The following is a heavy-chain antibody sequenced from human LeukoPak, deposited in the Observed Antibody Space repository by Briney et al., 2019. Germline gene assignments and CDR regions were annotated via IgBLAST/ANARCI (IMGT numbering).Heavy chain of an antibody. Sequence: PGGSLRLSCAASGFTFSSYAMSWVRQAPGKGLEWVSAISGSGGSTYYADSVKGRFTISRDNSKNTLYLQMNSLRAEDTAVYYCARYPVPAAGGYYYYGMDVWGQGTTVTVSS. CDR1: GFTFSSYA. D-gene: IGHD2-2*01. J-gene: IGHJ6*02. V-gene: IGHV3-23*01. CDR2: ISGSGGST. CDR3: ARYPVPAAGGYYYYGMDV.